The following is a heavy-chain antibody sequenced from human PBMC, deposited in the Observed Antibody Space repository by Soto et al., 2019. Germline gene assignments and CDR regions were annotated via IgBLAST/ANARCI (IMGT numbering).Heavy chain of an antibody. Sequence: PGGSLRLSCAASGFTVSSNYMNWVRQVPGKGLRWVSVIYPGASTYYADSVKGRFTISRDTSKNTLYLQMNSLRAEDTAVYYCARAGDFYGDIDYWGQGTLVTVSS. V-gene: IGHV3-66*01. CDR1: GFTVSSNY. J-gene: IGHJ4*02. D-gene: IGHD4-17*01. CDR2: IYPGAST. CDR3: ARAGDFYGDIDY.